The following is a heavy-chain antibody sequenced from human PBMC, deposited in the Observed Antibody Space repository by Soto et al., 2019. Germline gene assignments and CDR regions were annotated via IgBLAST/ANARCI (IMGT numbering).Heavy chain of an antibody. CDR3: ARGGYVWGSYRYYFDY. V-gene: IGHV4-30-2*01. J-gene: IGHJ4*02. CDR1: GGSISSGGYS. CDR2: IYHSGST. D-gene: IGHD3-16*02. Sequence: SETLSLTCAVSGGSISSGGYSWSWIRQPPGKGLEWIGYIYHSGSTYYNPSLKSRVTISVDRSKNQFSLKLSSVTAADTAVYCCARGGYVWGSYRYYFDYWGQGTLVTVSS.